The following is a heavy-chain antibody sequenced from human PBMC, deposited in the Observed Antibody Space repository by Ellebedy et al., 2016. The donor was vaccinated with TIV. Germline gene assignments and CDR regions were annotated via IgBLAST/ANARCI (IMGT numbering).Heavy chain of an antibody. V-gene: IGHV3-23*01. CDR2: IGPSGSAVTT. CDR1: GFPFGDYA. J-gene: IGHJ4*02. Sequence: GGSLRLSCEASGFPFGDYAMNWVRQAPGKGLEWVASIGPSGSAVTTFYADSVKGRFTISRDTSKTTVYLQMDSLRADDSAVYYCARSILREMIIGKYWGQGTLVTVSS. CDR3: ARSILREMIIGKY. D-gene: IGHD3/OR15-3a*01.